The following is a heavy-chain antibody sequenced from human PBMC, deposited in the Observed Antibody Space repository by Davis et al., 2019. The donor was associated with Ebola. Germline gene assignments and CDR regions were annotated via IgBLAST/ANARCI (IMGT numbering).Heavy chain of an antibody. J-gene: IGHJ4*02. Sequence: SETLSLTCTVSGGSISSYYWRWIRQPPGKGLEWIAYMYNGGSANYNPSLKSRVTISMDTSKNQFSLKVSSVTAADTAVYYCARDGYNYSYFDYWGQGILVTVSS. CDR1: GGSISSYY. CDR2: MYNGGSA. D-gene: IGHD5-24*01. V-gene: IGHV4-59*01. CDR3: ARDGYNYSYFDY.